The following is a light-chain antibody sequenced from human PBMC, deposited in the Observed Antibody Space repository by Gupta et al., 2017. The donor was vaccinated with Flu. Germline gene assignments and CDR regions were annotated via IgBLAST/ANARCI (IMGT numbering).Light chain of an antibody. CDR2: WAS. J-gene: IGKJ2*01. Sequence: DIVMTQSPESLAVSLGERATINCKSSQSILYSSTNKNYLAWYQQKPGQPPKVLIYWASTRESGVPDRFSGSVSGTDFILTISSLQAEDVAVYYCQQYYDPPYNFGQGTKLEIK. V-gene: IGKV4-1*01. CDR1: QSILYSSTNKNY. CDR3: QQYYDPPYN.